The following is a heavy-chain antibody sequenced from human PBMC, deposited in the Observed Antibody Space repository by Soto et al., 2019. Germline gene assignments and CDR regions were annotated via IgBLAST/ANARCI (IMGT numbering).Heavy chain of an antibody. V-gene: IGHV1-24*01. CDR1: GYTLTELS. CDR3: ATAMPPPYSSSHNWFDP. CDR2: FDPEDGET. J-gene: IGHJ5*02. D-gene: IGHD6-13*01. Sequence: ASVKVSCKVSGYTLTELSMHWVRQAPGKGLEWMGGFDPEDGETIYAQKFQGRVTMTEDTPTDTAYMELSSLRSEDTAVYYCATAMPPPYSSSHNWFDPWGQGTLVTVSS.